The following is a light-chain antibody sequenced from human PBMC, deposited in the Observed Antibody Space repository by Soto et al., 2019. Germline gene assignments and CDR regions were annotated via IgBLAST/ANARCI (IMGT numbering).Light chain of an antibody. CDR2: GAS. Sequence: EIVFTQSPGTLSLSPGERSTLSCRASQTLSSSYLAWYQQKPGQGPRLLIYGASSRATGIPDRFSGSGSGTDFSLTISRLEPEDFVVYYCQQYGSSPWTFGQGTKVDIK. J-gene: IGKJ1*01. V-gene: IGKV3-20*01. CDR3: QQYGSSPWT. CDR1: QTLSSSY.